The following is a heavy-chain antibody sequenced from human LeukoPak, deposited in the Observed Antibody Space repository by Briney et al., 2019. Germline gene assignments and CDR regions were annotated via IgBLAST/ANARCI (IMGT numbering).Heavy chain of an antibody. CDR3: ARGRYSYGQNFDY. J-gene: IGHJ4*02. V-gene: IGHV4-39*07. CDR1: GGSISSSSYY. CDR2: IYYSGST. Sequence: PSATLSLTCTVSGGSISSSSYYWGWIRQPPGKGLEWIGSIYYSGSTYYNPSLKSRVTISVDTSKNQFSLKLSSVTAADTAVYYCARGRYSYGQNFDYWGQGTLVTVSS. D-gene: IGHD5-18*01.